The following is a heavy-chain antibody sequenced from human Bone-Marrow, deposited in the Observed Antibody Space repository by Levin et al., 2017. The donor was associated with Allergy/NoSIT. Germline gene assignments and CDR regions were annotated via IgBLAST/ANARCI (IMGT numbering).Heavy chain of an antibody. Sequence: GGSLRLSCAASGFTFSSYSMNWVRQAPGKGLEWVSSISSSSSYIYYADSVKGRFTISRDNAKNSLYLQMNSLRAEDTAVYYCARVGGAHVDIVATIDFDYWGQGTLVTVSS. CDR3: ARVGGAHVDIVATIDFDY. V-gene: IGHV3-21*01. J-gene: IGHJ4*02. CDR1: GFTFSSYS. D-gene: IGHD5-12*01. CDR2: ISSSSSYI.